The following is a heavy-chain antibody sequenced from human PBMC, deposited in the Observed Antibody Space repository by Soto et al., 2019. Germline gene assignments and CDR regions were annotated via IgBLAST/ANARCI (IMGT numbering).Heavy chain of an antibody. CDR3: ANDVAFHSGYYSGRHYFAP. Sequence: AGSLSLSCAASGFPFSSYGMNWVRQAPGKGLEWVSAISGSDGTTHYADAVRGRFTISRDNSNNTVFLQMNSLRVEDTGLYYCANDVAFHSGYYSGRHYFAPCGQGALVTVS. V-gene: IGHV3-23*01. J-gene: IGHJ5*02. CDR1: GFPFSSYG. D-gene: IGHD3-22*01. CDR2: ISGSDGTT.